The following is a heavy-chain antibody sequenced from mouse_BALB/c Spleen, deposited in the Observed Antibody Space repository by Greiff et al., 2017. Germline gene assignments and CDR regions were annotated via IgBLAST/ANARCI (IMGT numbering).Heavy chain of an antibody. D-gene: IGHD2-14*01. J-gene: IGHJ3*01. CDR3: ARGDYRSPFAY. CDR1: GFSLTSYG. Sequence: VKVVESGPGLVAPSQSLSITCTVSGFSLTSYGVHWVRQPPGKGLEWLGVIWAGGSTNYNSALMSRLSISKDNSKSQVFLKMNSLQTDDTAMYYCARGDYRSPFAYWGQGTLVTVSA. V-gene: IGHV2-9*02. CDR2: IWAGGST.